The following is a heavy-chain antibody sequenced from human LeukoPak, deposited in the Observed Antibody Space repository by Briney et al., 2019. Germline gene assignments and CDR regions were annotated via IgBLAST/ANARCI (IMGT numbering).Heavy chain of an antibody. CDR2: IYYSGST. D-gene: IGHD5-12*01. V-gene: IGHV4-59*01. CDR1: GGSISSYY. CDR3: ARAEDIVATIFDY. J-gene: IGHJ4*02. Sequence: PSETLSLTCTVSGGSISSYYWSCIRQPPGKGLEWIGYIYYSGSTNYNPSLKSRVTISVDTSKNQFSLKLSSVTAADTAVYYCARAEDIVATIFDYWGQGTLVTVSS.